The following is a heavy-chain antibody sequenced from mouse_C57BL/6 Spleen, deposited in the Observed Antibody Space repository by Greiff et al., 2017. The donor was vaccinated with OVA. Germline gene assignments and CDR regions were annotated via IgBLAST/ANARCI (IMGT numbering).Heavy chain of an antibody. Sequence: VQLKQSGAELVRPGTSVKVSCKASGYAFTNYLIEWVKQRPGQGLEWIGVINPGSGGTNYNEKFKGKATLTADKSSSTAYMQLSSLTSEDSAVYFCARRITTVVANYFDYWGQGTTLTVSS. CDR3: ARRITTVVANYFDY. V-gene: IGHV1-54*01. J-gene: IGHJ2*01. CDR2: INPGSGGT. D-gene: IGHD1-1*01. CDR1: GYAFTNYL.